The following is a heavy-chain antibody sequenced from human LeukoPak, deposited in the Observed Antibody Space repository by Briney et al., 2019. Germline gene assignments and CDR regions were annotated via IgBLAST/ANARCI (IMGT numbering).Heavy chain of an antibody. D-gene: IGHD6-13*01. CDR3: AKDWLSAAAGPDAFDI. CDR2: IRYDGSNK. CDR1: GFTFSSYG. J-gene: IGHJ3*02. V-gene: IGHV3-30*02. Sequence: PGGSLRLSCAASGFTFSSYGMHWVRQAPGKGLEWVAFIRYDGSNKYYADSVKGRFTISRDNSKNTLYLQMNSLRAEDTAVYYCAKDWLSAAAGPDAFDIWGQGTMVTVSS.